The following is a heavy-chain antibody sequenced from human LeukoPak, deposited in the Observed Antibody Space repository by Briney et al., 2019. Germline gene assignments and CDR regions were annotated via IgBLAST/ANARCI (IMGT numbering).Heavy chain of an antibody. Sequence: GGSLRLSCAASGFTFSSYGMHWVRQAPGKGLEWVAFIRYDGSNKYYADSVKGRFTISRDNSKNTLYLQMNSLRAEDTAVYYCARVNLRGYGYDPAFDYWGQGTLVTVSS. CDR1: GFTFSSYG. V-gene: IGHV3-30*02. J-gene: IGHJ4*02. CDR3: ARVNLRGYGYDPAFDY. D-gene: IGHD5-18*01. CDR2: IRYDGSNK.